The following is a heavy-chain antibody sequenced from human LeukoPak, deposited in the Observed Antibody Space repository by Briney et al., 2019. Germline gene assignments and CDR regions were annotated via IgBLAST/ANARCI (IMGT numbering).Heavy chain of an antibody. CDR1: GYTFTSYD. Sequence: GASVKVSCKASGYTFTSYDINWVRQATGQGLEWMGWMNPNSGNTGYAQKLQGRVTMTTDTSTSTAYMELSRLRSDDTAVYYCARDAAYSSSWYGSTEYFQHWGQGTLVTVSS. CDR3: ARDAAYSSSWYGSTEYFQH. D-gene: IGHD6-13*01. J-gene: IGHJ1*01. CDR2: MNPNSGNT. V-gene: IGHV1-8*01.